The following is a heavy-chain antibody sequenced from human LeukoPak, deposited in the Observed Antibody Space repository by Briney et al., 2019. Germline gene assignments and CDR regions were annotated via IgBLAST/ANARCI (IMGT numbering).Heavy chain of an antibody. J-gene: IGHJ5*02. CDR3: ARGGVDQPFDP. CDR1: GGSFSGYY. CDR2: INHSGTT. D-gene: IGHD3-16*01. Sequence: PSETLSLTCAVYGGSFSGYYWTWIRQPPGKGLEWIGEINHSGTTNYNPSLKSRVVISVDTSKNQFSLKLTSVTAADTAVYYCARGGVDQPFDPWGQGTLVTVSS. V-gene: IGHV4-34*01.